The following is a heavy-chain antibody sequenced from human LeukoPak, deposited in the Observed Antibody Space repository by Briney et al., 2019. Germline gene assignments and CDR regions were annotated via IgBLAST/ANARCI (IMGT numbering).Heavy chain of an antibody. J-gene: IGHJ4*02. Sequence: SETLSLTCAVYGGSFSGYYWSWIRQPPGKGLEWIGEINHSGSTSYNPSLKSRVTISVDTSKNQFSLKLSSVTAADTAVYYCARDIGHSSGWTGELDYWGQGTLVTVSS. D-gene: IGHD6-19*01. CDR2: INHSGST. V-gene: IGHV4-34*01. CDR1: GGSFSGYY. CDR3: ARDIGHSSGWTGELDY.